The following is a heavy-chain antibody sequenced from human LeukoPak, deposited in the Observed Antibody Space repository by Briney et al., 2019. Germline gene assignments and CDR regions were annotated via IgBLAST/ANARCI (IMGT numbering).Heavy chain of an antibody. D-gene: IGHD2-2*01. CDR1: GYSISSGYY. CDR3: ARDGIGYCSSTSCHDAFDI. Sequence: SETLSLTCTVSGYSISSGYYWGWIRQPPGKGLEWIGSIYHSGSTYYNPSLKSRVTISVDTSKNQFSLKLSSVTAADTAVYYCARDGIGYCSSTSCHDAFDIWGQGTMVTVSS. CDR2: IYHSGST. J-gene: IGHJ3*02. V-gene: IGHV4-38-2*02.